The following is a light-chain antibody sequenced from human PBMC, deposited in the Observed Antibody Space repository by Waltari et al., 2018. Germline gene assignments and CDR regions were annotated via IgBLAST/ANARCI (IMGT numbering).Light chain of an antibody. V-gene: IGKV3-20*01. CDR3: QQYGSSVLYT. CDR2: GAS. J-gene: IGKJ2*01. CDR1: QTLTKRY. Sequence: VLTQSPGTLSLSPGERATLPCRASQTLTKRYLAWYQQKPGQAPRLPIYGASRRAAGIPDRFSGSGSGTDFTLTISRLEPEDFAVYYCQQYGSSVLYTFGQGTKLEIK.